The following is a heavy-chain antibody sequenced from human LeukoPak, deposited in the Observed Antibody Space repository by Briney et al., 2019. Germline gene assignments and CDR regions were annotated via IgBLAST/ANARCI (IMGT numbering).Heavy chain of an antibody. CDR2: IKQDGSEK. Sequence: GGSLRLSCAASGFTFSSYWMSWVRQAPGKGLEWVANIKQDGSEKYYVDSVKGRFTISRDNAKNSLYLQMNSLRVEDTAVYYCARFYGSGSYYYFDDWGQGTLVTVSS. V-gene: IGHV3-7*02. CDR3: ARFYGSGSYYYFDD. D-gene: IGHD3-10*01. J-gene: IGHJ4*02. CDR1: GFTFSSYW.